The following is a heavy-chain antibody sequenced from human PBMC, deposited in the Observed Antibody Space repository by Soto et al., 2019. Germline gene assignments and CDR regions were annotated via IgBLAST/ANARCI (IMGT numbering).Heavy chain of an antibody. J-gene: IGHJ6*02. CDR2: INPNSGGT. CDR3: ARGRSSRHYYYGMDV. CDR1: GYTFTGYY. D-gene: IGHD6-6*01. Sequence: QVQLVQSGAEVKKPGASVKVSCKASGYTFTGYYMHWVRQAPGQGLEWMGWINPNSGGTNYAQKFQGWFTMTGDTSISTAYMELSRLRSDDTAVYYCARGRSSRHYYYGMDVWGQGTTVTVSS. V-gene: IGHV1-2*04.